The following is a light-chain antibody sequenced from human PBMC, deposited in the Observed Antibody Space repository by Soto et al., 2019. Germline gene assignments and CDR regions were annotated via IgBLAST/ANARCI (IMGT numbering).Light chain of an antibody. J-gene: IGKJ1*01. V-gene: IGKV3D-20*01. CDR3: HHYGTSPWT. CDR1: QTVRRTF. Sequence: VLTQSPAILSLSPGARATLSCGASQTVRRTFWAWYQKRPGLAPRLLIYDASSRATGIPDRCSGSGSGTEFTLTLSRREPEDFAVYYCHHYGTSPWTFGQGTKVESK. CDR2: DAS.